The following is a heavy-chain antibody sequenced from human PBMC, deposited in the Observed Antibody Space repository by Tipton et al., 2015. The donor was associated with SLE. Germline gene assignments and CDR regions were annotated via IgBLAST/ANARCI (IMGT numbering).Heavy chain of an antibody. CDR3: TAVSHVPVTDR. CDR2: IIRSGGST. V-gene: IGHV3-23*01. J-gene: IGHJ4*02. D-gene: IGHD2-2*01. Sequence: SLRLSCAASLPNFSTYDMSWVRQAPGKGVEWVSAIIRSGGSTYYAAPVEGRFSISRDDSKNTLFLQMNSLKVEDTGVYYCTAVSHVPVTDRGGQGTLVTVSS. CDR1: LPNFSTYD.